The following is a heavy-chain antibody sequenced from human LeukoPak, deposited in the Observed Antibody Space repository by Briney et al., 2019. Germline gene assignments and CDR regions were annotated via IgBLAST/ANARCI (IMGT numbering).Heavy chain of an antibody. CDR2: ISSSSSYI. D-gene: IGHD1-26*01. J-gene: IGHJ4*02. CDR3: AKGGKWDVTPFDY. CDR1: GFTFSSYS. Sequence: GGSLGLSCAASGFTFSSYSMNWVRQAPGKGLGWVSSISSSSSYIYYADSVKGRFTISRDNSKNTLYLQVNSLRAEDTAVYYCAKGGKWDVTPFDYWGQGTLVTVSS. V-gene: IGHV3-21*04.